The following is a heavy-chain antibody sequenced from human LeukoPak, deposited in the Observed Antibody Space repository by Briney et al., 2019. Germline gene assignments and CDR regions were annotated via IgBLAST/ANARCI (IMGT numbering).Heavy chain of an antibody. J-gene: IGHJ6*03. V-gene: IGHV1-18*01. D-gene: IGHD7-27*01. CDR1: GYTFTSYG. Sequence: ASVKVSCKASGYTFTSYGISWVRQAPGQGREWMGWISAYNGNTNYAQKLQGRVTMTTDTSTGTAYMELRSLRSDDTAVYYCARLGPQLYYYYMDVWGKGTTVTVSS. CDR3: ARLGPQLYYYYMDV. CDR2: ISAYNGNT.